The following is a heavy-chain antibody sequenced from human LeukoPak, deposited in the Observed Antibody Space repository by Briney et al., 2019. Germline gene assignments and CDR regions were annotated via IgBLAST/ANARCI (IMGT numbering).Heavy chain of an antibody. J-gene: IGHJ6*04. Sequence: PGGSLRLSCAASGFTFSDYYMSWIRQAPGKGLEWVSYISSSGSTIYYADSVKGRFTISRDNAKNSLYLQMNSLRAEDTAVYYCVRSEDMVRGVTHYYYGMDVGGKGTTVTVSS. CDR3: VRSEDMVRGVTHYYYGMDV. V-gene: IGHV3-11*01. CDR1: GFTFSDYY. D-gene: IGHD3-10*01. CDR2: ISSSGSTI.